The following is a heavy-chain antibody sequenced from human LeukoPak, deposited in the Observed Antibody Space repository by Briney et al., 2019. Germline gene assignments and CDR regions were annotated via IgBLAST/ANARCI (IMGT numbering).Heavy chain of an antibody. CDR1: GFTFTRSA. CDR2: ITNSGGGT. V-gene: IGHV3-23*01. J-gene: IGHJ4*02. Sequence: GGSLRLSCAASGFTFTRSAMGWVRQAPGKGLEWVSCITNSGGGTYYADSVKGRLTISRDNSKTTLYLQMNSLRAEDTAVYYCAKDLWTDSSGWNYFDYWGQGTLVTVSS. D-gene: IGHD3-22*01. CDR3: AKDLWTDSSGWNYFDY.